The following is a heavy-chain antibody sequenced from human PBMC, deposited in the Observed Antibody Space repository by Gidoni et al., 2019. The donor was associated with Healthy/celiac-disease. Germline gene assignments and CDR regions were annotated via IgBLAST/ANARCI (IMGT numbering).Heavy chain of an antibody. J-gene: IGHJ5*02. CDR1: GYTFTSYD. D-gene: IGHD3-10*01. CDR3: ARGYHYYGSGRTQGWFDP. V-gene: IGHV1-8*01. Sequence: QVQLVQSGAEVKKPGASVKVSCKASGYTFTSYDINWVRQATGQGLEWMGWMNPNSGNTGYAQKFQGRVTMTRNTSISTAYMELSSLRSEDTAVYYCARGYHYYGSGRTQGWFDPWGQGTLVTVSS. CDR2: MNPNSGNT.